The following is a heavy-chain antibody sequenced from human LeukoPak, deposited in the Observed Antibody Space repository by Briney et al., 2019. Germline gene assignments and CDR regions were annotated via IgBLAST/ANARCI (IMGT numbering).Heavy chain of an antibody. CDR2: VYYSGST. CDR1: GGSISSSDYY. V-gene: IGHV4-39*01. CDR3: ARQFRDSSGYYYFDY. Sequence: NPSETLSLTCTVYGGSISSSDYYWGWIRRPPGKGLEWIGSVYYSGSTHYNPSLKSRVTISVDMSKNQFSLKLSSGTAADTALCFCARQFRDSSGYYYFDYWGQGTLITVSS. J-gene: IGHJ4*02. D-gene: IGHD3-22*01.